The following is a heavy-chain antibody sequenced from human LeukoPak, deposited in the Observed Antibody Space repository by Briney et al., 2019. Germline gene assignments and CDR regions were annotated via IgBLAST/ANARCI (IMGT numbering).Heavy chain of an antibody. CDR3: ARTMVRGVITFDY. D-gene: IGHD3-10*01. V-gene: IGHV1-3*01. CDR1: GYTFISYA. J-gene: IGHJ4*02. Sequence: ASVKVSCKASGYTFISYAMHWVRQAPGQRLEWMGWINAGNGNTKYSQKFQGRVTITRDTSASTAYMELSSLRSEDTAVYYCARTMVRGVITFDYWGQGTLVTVSS. CDR2: INAGNGNT.